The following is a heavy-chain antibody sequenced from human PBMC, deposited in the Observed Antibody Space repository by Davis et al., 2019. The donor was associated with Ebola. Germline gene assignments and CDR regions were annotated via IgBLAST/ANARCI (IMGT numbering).Heavy chain of an antibody. CDR3: ARVFTMIVVVGWFDP. V-gene: IGHV3-30-3*01. D-gene: IGHD3-22*01. CDR2: IPYDGSNK. CDR1: GFNFSSYA. J-gene: IGHJ5*02. Sequence: SLKIPCAASGFNFSSYALHCVRHVQGKGLERVAAIPYDGSNKYYADSLKGRFTISIVNSTNTLYLKMNSLRAEDTAVYYCARVFTMIVVVGWFDPWGHGTLVTVSS.